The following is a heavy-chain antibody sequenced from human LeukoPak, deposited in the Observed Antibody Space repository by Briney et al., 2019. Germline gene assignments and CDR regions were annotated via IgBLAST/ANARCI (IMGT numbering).Heavy chain of an antibody. CDR3: ARRGPFGFDFDY. D-gene: IGHD3-10*01. Sequence: KPGESLKISCKGSGYIFNDFWIGWIRQMPGKGLEWMGVVYPGDSDTRYSPSFQGQVSISADKSINTAYLQWSSLKASDTAMYYCARRGPFGFDFDYWGQGTLVTVSS. V-gene: IGHV5-51*01. CDR1: GYIFNDFW. CDR2: VYPGDSDT. J-gene: IGHJ4*02.